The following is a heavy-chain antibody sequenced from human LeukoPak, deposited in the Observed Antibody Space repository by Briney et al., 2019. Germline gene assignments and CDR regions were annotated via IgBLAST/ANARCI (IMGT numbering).Heavy chain of an antibody. CDR3: ARDLVGDV. D-gene: IGHD1-26*01. V-gene: IGHV3-21*01. J-gene: IGHJ6*02. Sequence: PGGSLRLSCAASGFTFSSYGMNWVRQAPGKGLEWVSYISSSSTYLYYADSVKGRFTISRDNARDSLYLQMNSLRVEDTAVYYCARDLVGDVWGQETTVTVSS. CDR1: GFTFSSYG. CDR2: ISSSSTYL.